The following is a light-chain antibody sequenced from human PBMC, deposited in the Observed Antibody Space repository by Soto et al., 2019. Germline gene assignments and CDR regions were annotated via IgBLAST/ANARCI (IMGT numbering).Light chain of an antibody. CDR1: QSISNN. CDR3: QQYNNWPPYT. V-gene: IGKV3-15*01. J-gene: IGKJ2*01. Sequence: EIVLTQAPGTLSLSPGERATLSCRASQSISNNLAWYQQKPGQAPRLLIYGASTRATGISARFSGSGSGTEFTLTISSLQSEDFAVYYCQQYNNWPPYTFGQGTKVDI. CDR2: GAS.